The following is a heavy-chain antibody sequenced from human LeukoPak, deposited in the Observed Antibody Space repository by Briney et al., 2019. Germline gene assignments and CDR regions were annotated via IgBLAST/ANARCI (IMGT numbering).Heavy chain of an antibody. CDR3: ARHQIAALPVFYYYGMDV. Sequence: SVKVSCKASGGTFSSYAISWVRQAPGQGLEWMGGIIPIFGTANYAQKFQGRVTITADESTSTAYMELSSLRSEDTAVYYCARHQIAALPVFYYYGMDVRGQGTTVTVSS. J-gene: IGHJ6*02. V-gene: IGHV1-69*01. CDR2: IIPIFGTA. D-gene: IGHD6-6*01. CDR1: GGTFSSYA.